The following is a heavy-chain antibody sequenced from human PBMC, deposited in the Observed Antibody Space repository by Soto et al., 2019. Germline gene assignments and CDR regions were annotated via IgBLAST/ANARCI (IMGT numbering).Heavy chain of an antibody. CDR3: VIGLKNYYGVVV. CDR2: IKGDGSSL. J-gene: IGHJ6*02. V-gene: IGHV3-74*01. CDR1: GFTFSTYW. Sequence: GGSLRLSCAASGFTFSTYWMHWVRQVPGKGLVWVSRIKGDGSSLSYADSVKGRFTISRDNVENTVYLQMGSLRADDTAVYYCVIGLKNYYGVVVWCQARTATVSS.